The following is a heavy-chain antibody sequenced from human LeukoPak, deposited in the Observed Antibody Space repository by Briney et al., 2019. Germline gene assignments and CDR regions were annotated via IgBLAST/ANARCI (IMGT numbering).Heavy chain of an antibody. CDR3: ARAGSSWYLNWFDP. CDR1: GGTFSSYA. Sequence: SVKVSCKASGGTFSSYAISWFHQAPGQGLEWTGGIIPIFGTANYAQKFQGRVTITTDESTSTAYMELSSLRSEDTAVYYCARAGSSWYLNWFDPWGQGTLVTVSS. CDR2: IIPIFGTA. J-gene: IGHJ5*02. D-gene: IGHD6-13*01. V-gene: IGHV1-69*05.